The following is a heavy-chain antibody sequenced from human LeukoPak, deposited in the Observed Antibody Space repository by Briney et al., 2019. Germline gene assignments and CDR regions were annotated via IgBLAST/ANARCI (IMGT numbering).Heavy chain of an antibody. CDR1: GFTFSSYG. CDR3: AKRGTNYDILTGDFDY. J-gene: IGHJ4*02. Sequence: GGSLRLSCEASGFTFSSYGMSWVRQAPGKGLEWVSGISVSGGNTFYADSVKGRFTISRDNSKNTLYLQMNSLRAEDTAVYYCAKRGTNYDILTGDFDYWGQGTLVTVSS. V-gene: IGHV3-23*01. CDR2: ISVSGGNT. D-gene: IGHD3-9*01.